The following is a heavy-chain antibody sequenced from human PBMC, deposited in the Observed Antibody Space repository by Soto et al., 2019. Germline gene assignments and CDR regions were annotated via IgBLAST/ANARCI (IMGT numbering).Heavy chain of an antibody. Sequence: QLQLQESGSGLVKPSQTLSLTCAVSGGSISSGGYSWSWIRQPPGKGLEWIGYIYHSGSTYYNPSLKSRVTVSVDRSKNQFSLKLSSVTAADTAVYYCARGLMASGYYYFDYWGQGPLVTVSS. CDR3: ARGLMASGYYYFDY. J-gene: IGHJ4*02. D-gene: IGHD3-3*01. CDR1: GGSISSGGYS. CDR2: IYHSGST. V-gene: IGHV4-30-2*01.